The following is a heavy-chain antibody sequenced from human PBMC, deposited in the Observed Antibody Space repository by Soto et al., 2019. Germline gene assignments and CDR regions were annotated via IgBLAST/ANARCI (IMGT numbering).Heavy chain of an antibody. J-gene: IGHJ4*02. CDR1: GGSISGYY. D-gene: IGHD3-22*01. Sequence: SETLFLTCTVSGGSISGYYWSWIRQPPGKGLEWIGYISYSGSTNYNPSLKSRITISVDTSKNQFSLKLSSVTAADTAVYYYEREFYDSSGWPFDYWGQGTLVPVSS. V-gene: IGHV4-59*01. CDR3: EREFYDSSGWPFDY. CDR2: ISYSGST.